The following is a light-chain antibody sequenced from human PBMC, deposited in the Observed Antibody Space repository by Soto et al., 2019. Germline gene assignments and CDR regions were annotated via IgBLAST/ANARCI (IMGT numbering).Light chain of an antibody. CDR1: QSVLYSSNNKNY. Sequence: DILMTQSPDSLAVSLGERATINCKSSQSVLYSSNNKNYLAWYQQKPGQPPKLLIYWASTRESGVPDRFSGSGSGTVFTLTISSLQAEDVAVYYCQQYYSTLRTFGQGTKVEIK. V-gene: IGKV4-1*01. J-gene: IGKJ1*01. CDR2: WAS. CDR3: QQYYSTLRT.